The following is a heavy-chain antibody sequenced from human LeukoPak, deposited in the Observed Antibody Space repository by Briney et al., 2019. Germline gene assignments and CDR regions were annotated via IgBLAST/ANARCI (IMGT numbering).Heavy chain of an antibody. J-gene: IGHJ3*02. Sequence: SETLSLTCTVSGGSISSSSYYWGWIRQPPGKGLEWIGSIYYSGSTCYNPSLKSRVTISVDTSKNQFSLKLSSVTAADTAVYYCARRERAFDIWGQGTMVTVSS. CDR2: IYYSGST. D-gene: IGHD1-1*01. CDR1: GGSISSSSYY. V-gene: IGHV4-39*01. CDR3: ARRERAFDI.